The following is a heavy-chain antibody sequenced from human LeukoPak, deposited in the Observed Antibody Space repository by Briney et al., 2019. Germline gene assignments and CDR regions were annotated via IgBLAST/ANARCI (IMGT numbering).Heavy chain of an antibody. J-gene: IGHJ4*02. Sequence: SETLSLTCTVSGGSISSGGYYWSWIRQPPGKGLEWIGEINHSGSTNYNPSLKSRVTISVDTSKNQFSLKLSSVTAADTAVYYCARLTQGRALGRRERAAPVDYWGQGTLVTVSS. CDR1: GGSISSGGYY. D-gene: IGHD6-6*01. CDR2: INHSGST. V-gene: IGHV4-39*07. CDR3: ARLTQGRALGRRERAAPVDY.